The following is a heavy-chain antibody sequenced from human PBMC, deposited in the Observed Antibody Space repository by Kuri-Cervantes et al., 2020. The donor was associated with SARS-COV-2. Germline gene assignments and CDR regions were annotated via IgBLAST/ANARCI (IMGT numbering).Heavy chain of an antibody. V-gene: IGHV1-8*01. D-gene: IGHD6-13*01. Sequence: ASVKVSCKASGHTFTSDDINWVRQASGQGLEWMGWMNPNSGDTDYAQKLQGRVTMTTDTSTSTAYMELRSLRSDDTAVYYCARDTWQQLVGADYWGQGTLVTVSS. J-gene: IGHJ4*02. CDR3: ARDTWQQLVGADY. CDR1: GHTFTSDD. CDR2: MNPNSGDT.